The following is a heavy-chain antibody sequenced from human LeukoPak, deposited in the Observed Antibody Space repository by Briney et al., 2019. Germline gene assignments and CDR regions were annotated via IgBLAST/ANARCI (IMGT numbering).Heavy chain of an antibody. Sequence: PGGSLRLSCAASGLTFSSYSMNWVRQAPGKGLEWVSSISSSSNYIYYADSVKGRFTISRDNAKNSLYLQMNSLRAEDTAVYYCARVPHAMVRGVIITEFYFDYWGQGTLVTVTS. V-gene: IGHV3-21*01. CDR2: ISSSSNYI. J-gene: IGHJ4*02. CDR3: ARVPHAMVRGVIITEFYFDY. CDR1: GLTFSSYS. D-gene: IGHD3-10*01.